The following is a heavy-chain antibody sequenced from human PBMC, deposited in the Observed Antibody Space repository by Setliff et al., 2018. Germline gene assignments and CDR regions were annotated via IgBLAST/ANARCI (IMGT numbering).Heavy chain of an antibody. Sequence: GGSLRLSCAASGFTLSDHYMDWVRQAPGKGLEWVGRIRKKTKSYSTDYAASVKGRFTMSRDDLKNSVDLQMNSLKTEDTAVYYCARDGGEYWGQGTLVTVS. J-gene: IGHJ4*02. CDR1: GFTLSDHY. CDR3: ARDGGEY. V-gene: IGHV3-72*01. D-gene: IGHD3-16*01. CDR2: IRKKTKSYST.